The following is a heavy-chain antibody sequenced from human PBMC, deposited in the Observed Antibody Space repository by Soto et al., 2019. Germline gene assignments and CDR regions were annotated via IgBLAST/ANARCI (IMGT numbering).Heavy chain of an antibody. CDR3: ARQFSVYGDYGRYFDF. J-gene: IGHJ4*02. D-gene: IGHD4-17*01. CDR1: PGSISSSGSY. Sequence: PSETLALTCTVSPGSISSSGSYLGWIRQPPGKGLEWIGTIYYSGSTYYNPSLKSRVTISVDTSKNQFSLKLSSVTAADTAVYYCARQFSVYGDYGRYFDFWGQGTLVT. CDR2: IYYSGST. V-gene: IGHV4-39*01.